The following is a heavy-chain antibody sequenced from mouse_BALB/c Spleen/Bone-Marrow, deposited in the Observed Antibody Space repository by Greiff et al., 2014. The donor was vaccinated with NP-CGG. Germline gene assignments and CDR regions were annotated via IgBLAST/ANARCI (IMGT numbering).Heavy chain of an antibody. J-gene: IGHJ4*01. V-gene: IGHV1S16*01. CDR1: GYTFTSYW. D-gene: IGHD1-1*01. CDR2: INPSDGGT. CDR3: TYMGYYGSSYAMDY. Sequence: VQLVESGAELVKPGASVKLSCKASGYTFTSYWMHWVKLRPGQGFEWIGEINPSDGGTNYNEKFKRKATLTVDKSSSTAYMQLSSLTSEDSAVYYCTYMGYYGSSYAMDYWGQGTSVTVSS.